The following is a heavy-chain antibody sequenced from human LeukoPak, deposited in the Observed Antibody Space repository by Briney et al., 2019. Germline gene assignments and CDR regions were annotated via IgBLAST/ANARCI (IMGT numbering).Heavy chain of an antibody. CDR2: INGGGGST. J-gene: IGHJ4*02. D-gene: IGHD2-15*01. Sequence: GGSLRLSCAASGFTFSNYVMSWVRQAPGKGPEWVSGINGGGGSTFYAESVTGRFTISRDNSKNTLFLQMNTLRAEDTAVYYGVKDGRRSPPCWGQGTLVTVSS. CDR3: VKDGRRSPPC. CDR1: GFTFSNYV. V-gene: IGHV3-23*01.